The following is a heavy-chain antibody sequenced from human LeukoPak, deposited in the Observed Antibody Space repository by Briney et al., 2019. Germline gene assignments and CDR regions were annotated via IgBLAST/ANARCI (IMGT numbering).Heavy chain of an antibody. Sequence: SETLSLTCTVSGGSISSYYWSWIRQPAGKGLEWIGRIYTSGSTNYNPSLKSRVTMSVDTSKNQFSLKLSSVTAADTAVYYCGRDRYVSVSYYYYYMLVSGKGTTFTISS. CDR2: IYTSGST. V-gene: IGHV4-4*07. CDR3: GRDRYVSVSYYYYYMLV. D-gene: IGHD3-10*01. J-gene: IGHJ6*03. CDR1: GGSISSYY.